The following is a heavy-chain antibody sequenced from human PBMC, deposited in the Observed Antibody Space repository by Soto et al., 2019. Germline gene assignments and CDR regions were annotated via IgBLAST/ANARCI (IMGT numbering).Heavy chain of an antibody. Sequence: SETLSLTCAVYGGSFSGYYWSWIRQPPGKGLEWIGEINHSGSTNYNPSLKSRVTISVDTSKNQFSLKLSSVTAADTAVYYCAREEGITMIMYYFDYWGQGTLVTVSS. D-gene: IGHD3-22*01. CDR3: AREEGITMIMYYFDY. CDR2: INHSGST. CDR1: GGSFSGYY. J-gene: IGHJ4*02. V-gene: IGHV4-34*01.